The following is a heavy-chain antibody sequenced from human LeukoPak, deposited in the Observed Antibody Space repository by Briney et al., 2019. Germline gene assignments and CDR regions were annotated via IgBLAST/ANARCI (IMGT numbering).Heavy chain of an antibody. CDR2: SYPDAGTT. CDR1: GYTFTTYY. J-gene: IGHJ4*02. CDR3: MRESVGGTFDY. Sequence: GASVKVSCKTSGYTFTTYYIHWMRQTPGQGFEWMGVSYPDAGTTDHGPRFRDRFVMTADTATSTVYMELRSLTSKDTGVHSSMRESVGGTFDYWGPEELITVSA. V-gene: IGHV1-46*01.